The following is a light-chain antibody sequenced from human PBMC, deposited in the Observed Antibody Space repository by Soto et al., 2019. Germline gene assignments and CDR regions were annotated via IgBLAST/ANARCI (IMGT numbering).Light chain of an antibody. CDR3: QENYNVGAVS. CDR1: QNIDNY. V-gene: IGKV1-39*01. Sequence: DIQMTQSPSSLSASVGDRVTITCRASQNIDNYLNWYQHKAGKAPKLLIYATSTLQSGVPSRFSGSGSGTNFTLTISNLQTEDFAIYFCQENYNVGAVSFGGGTKVEIK. CDR2: ATS. J-gene: IGKJ4*01.